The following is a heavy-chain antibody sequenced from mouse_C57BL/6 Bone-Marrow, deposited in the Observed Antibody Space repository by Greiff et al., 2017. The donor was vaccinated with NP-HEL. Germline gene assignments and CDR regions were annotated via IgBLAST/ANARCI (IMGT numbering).Heavy chain of an antibody. CDR3: ARWTIYYYGSSYFDY. D-gene: IGHD1-1*01. J-gene: IGHJ2*01. CDR2: INPNNGGT. Sequence: EVQLQQSGPELVKPGASVTISCKASGYTFTDYYMNWVKQSHGKSLEWIGDINPNNGGTSYNQKFKGKATLTVDKSSSTAYMELRSLTSEDSAVYYCARWTIYYYGSSYFDYWGQGTTLTVSS. V-gene: IGHV1-26*01. CDR1: GYTFTDYY.